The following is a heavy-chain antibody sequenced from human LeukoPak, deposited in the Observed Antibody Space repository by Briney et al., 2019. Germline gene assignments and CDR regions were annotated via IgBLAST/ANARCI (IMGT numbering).Heavy chain of an antibody. D-gene: IGHD1-26*01. V-gene: IGHV3-7*01. CDR3: ARVWEGSTGDY. CDR1: GFTFSSYS. J-gene: IGHJ4*02. CDR2: IKQDGSEK. Sequence: GGSLRLSCGASGFTFSSYSMNWVRQAPGKGLEWVANIKQDGSEKYYVDSVKGRVTISRDNAKNSLYLQMNSLGAEDTAVYYCARVWEGSTGDYWGEGTLVTVSS.